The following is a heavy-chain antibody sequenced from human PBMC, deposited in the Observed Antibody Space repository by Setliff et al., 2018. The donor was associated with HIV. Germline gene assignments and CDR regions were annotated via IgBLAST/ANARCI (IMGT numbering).Heavy chain of an antibody. D-gene: IGHD3-9*01. V-gene: IGHV2-5*02. J-gene: IGHJ4*01. Sequence: SGPTLVNPTQTLTLTCTFSGFSFSTNGVGVGWIRQPPGKALEWLALIYWDDDKLYNPSLKTRLTVTKDTSKNQVVLTMTNMDPVDTATYFCARGLRYFDWLSPTYFDYWGHGTLVTVS. CDR3: ARGLRYFDWLSPTYFDY. CDR1: GFSFSTNGVG. CDR2: IYWDDDK.